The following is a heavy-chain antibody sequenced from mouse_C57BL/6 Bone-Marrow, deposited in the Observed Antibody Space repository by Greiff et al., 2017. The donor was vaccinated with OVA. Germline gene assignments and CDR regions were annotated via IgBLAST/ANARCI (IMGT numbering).Heavy chain of an antibody. CDR1: GFNIKDDY. D-gene: IGHD2-2*01. CDR3: TGGYGWYVDV. CDR2: IDPEKGDT. J-gene: IGHJ1*03. V-gene: IGHV14-4*01. Sequence: EVKLQQSGAELVRPGASVKLSCTASGFNIKDDYMHWVKQRPEQGLEWIGWIDPEKGDTEYASKFQGKATITADTSSNTAYLQLSSLTSEDTAVYYCTGGYGWYVDVWGTGTTVTVSS.